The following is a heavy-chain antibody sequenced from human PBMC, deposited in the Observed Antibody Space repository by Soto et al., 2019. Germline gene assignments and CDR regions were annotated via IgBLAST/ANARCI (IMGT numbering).Heavy chain of an antibody. CDR3: AREEIEQWLVQGYSYGMDV. CDR2: IYYSGST. J-gene: IGHJ6*02. Sequence: TLSLTCTVSGGSINNGDYYWSWIRQPPEKGLERIGYIYYSGSTYYNPSLKSRVTISVDTSMNQFSLNLNSVTAADTAVYYCAREEIEQWLVQGYSYGMDVWGQGTTVTGSS. V-gene: IGHV4-30-4*01. CDR1: GGSINNGDYY. D-gene: IGHD6-19*01.